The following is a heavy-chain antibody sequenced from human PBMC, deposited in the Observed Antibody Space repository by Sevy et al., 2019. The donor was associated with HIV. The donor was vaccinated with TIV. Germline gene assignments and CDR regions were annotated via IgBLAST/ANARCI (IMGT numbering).Heavy chain of an antibody. V-gene: IGHV4-34*01. CDR1: GGSFSGFS. J-gene: IGHJ2*01. CDR3: ARGVEGVVPSPIIGLGPWAKYWSFDL. D-gene: IGHD2-2*02. Sequence: SETLSLTCAVSGGSFSGFSWNWIRQPPGKGLEWIGEVTHYSPSLKSRATISLDTSTNQFSLKLHSVTAADTALYFCARGVEGVVPSPIIGLGPWAKYWSFDLWGRGTLVTVSS. CDR2: VTH.